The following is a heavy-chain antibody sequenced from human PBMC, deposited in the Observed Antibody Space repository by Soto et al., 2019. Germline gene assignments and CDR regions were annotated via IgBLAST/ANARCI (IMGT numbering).Heavy chain of an antibody. D-gene: IGHD1-1*01. V-gene: IGHV1-3*01. CDR3: ARDTADGTFDF. CDR2: INAGYGNT. J-gene: IGHJ4*02. CDR1: GYTFSSYA. Sequence: GASVKVSCKASGYTFSSYAMHWVRQAPGQRLEWMGWINAGYGNTKSSQKFQDRVTISRDTSASTAYMELTSLRSEDTAVYYCARDTADGTFDFWGQGTLVPVSP.